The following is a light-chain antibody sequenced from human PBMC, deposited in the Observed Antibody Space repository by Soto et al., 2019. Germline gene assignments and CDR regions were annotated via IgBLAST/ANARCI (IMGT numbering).Light chain of an antibody. CDR2: GAS. V-gene: IGKV3-15*01. J-gene: IGKJ1*01. CDR1: QSGSSS. Sequence: EIVMTKSRAPWAVSPGARATLSCTARQSGSSSLAWYQQKAGQAPRLLIYGASTRATCIPARFRGSGSGTEFTPTISSLQSEDVAIYYCQHYNNWPRTVGQGTKVEIK. CDR3: QHYNNWPRT.